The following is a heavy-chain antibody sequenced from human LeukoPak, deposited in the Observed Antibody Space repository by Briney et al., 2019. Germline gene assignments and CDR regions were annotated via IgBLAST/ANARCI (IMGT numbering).Heavy chain of an antibody. CDR3: GARYYYDSSGYYHPTEFDY. D-gene: IGHD3-22*01. Sequence: SETLSLTCTVSGGSISSGSYYWSWIRQPAGKGLEWIGRIYTRGSTNYNPSLKSRVTISVDTSKNQFSLKLSSVTAADTAVYYCGARYYYDSSGYYHPTEFDYWGQGTLVTVSS. CDR2: IYTRGST. J-gene: IGHJ4*02. V-gene: IGHV4-61*02. CDR1: GGSISSGSYY.